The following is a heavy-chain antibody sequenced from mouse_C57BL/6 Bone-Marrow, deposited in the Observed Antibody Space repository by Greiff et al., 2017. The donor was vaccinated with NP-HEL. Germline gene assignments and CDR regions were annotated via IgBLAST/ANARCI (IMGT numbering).Heavy chain of an antibody. Sequence: VQLQQSGPVLVKPGASVKMSCKASGYTFTDYYMNWVKQSHGKSLEWIGVINPYNGGTSYNQKFKGKATLTVDKSSSTAYMELNSLTSEDSAVYYCARGITTVVPPMDYWGQGTSVTVSS. CDR3: ARGITTVVPPMDY. D-gene: IGHD1-1*01. CDR1: GYTFTDYY. J-gene: IGHJ4*01. V-gene: IGHV1-19*01. CDR2: INPYNGGT.